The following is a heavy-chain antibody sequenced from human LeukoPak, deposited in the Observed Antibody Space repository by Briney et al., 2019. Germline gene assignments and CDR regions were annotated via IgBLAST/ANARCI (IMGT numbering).Heavy chain of an antibody. CDR1: GGSLSSGGYY. V-gene: IGHV4-31*03. CDR2: IYYSEST. J-gene: IGHJ4*02. CDR3: ARGSPYCGGDCYRY. D-gene: IGHD2-21*02. Sequence: SETLSLTCTVSGGSLSSGGYYWSWIRLHPGKGLEWIGYIYYSESTYYNPSLKSRVTISVDTSKNQFSLKLSSVTAADTAVYYSARGSPYCGGDCYRYWGQGTLVTVSS.